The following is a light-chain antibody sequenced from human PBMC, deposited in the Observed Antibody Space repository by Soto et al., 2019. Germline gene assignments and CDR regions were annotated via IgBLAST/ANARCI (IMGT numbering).Light chain of an antibody. CDR1: QDIANF. CDR3: QKCKVSPFT. V-gene: IGKV1-27*01. J-gene: IGKJ4*01. CDR2: AAS. Sequence: DIQMTQSPSSLSAFVGDRVTITCRASQDIANFLAWYQQKPGKVPKLLIYAASTLQSGVPSRFSGSGSGTDFTLTISSLQPEDVATYYCQKCKVSPFTCGGGTKVEIK.